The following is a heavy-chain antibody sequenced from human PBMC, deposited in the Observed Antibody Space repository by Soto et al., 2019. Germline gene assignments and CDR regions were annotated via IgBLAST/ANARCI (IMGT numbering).Heavy chain of an antibody. J-gene: IGHJ6*02. D-gene: IGHD2-21*02. V-gene: IGHV3-15*01. Sequence: EVQLVESGGGLVKPGGSLRLSCAASGFTFSNAWMSWVRQAPGKGLEWVGRINSKTDGGTTDYAAPVKGRFTISRDNAKNSLYLQMNSLRAEDTAVYYCARFPRVVVTGTRGMDVWGQGTTVTVSS. CDR2: INSKTDGGTT. CDR3: ARFPRVVVTGTRGMDV. CDR1: GFTFSNAW.